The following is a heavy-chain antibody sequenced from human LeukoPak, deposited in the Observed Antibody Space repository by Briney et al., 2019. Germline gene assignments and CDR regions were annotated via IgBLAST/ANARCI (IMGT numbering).Heavy chain of an antibody. CDR1: GYTFTSYY. CDR3: AKAAQVAGRPNLGGHFDY. CDR2: INPSGGST. Sequence: ASVKVSCKASGYTFTSYYMHWVRQAPGQGLEWMGIINPSGGSTSYAQKFQGRVTMTRDMSTSTVYMELSSLRAEDTAVYYCAKAAQVAGRPNLGGHFDYWGQGTLVTVSS. J-gene: IGHJ4*02. D-gene: IGHD6-6*01. V-gene: IGHV1-46*01.